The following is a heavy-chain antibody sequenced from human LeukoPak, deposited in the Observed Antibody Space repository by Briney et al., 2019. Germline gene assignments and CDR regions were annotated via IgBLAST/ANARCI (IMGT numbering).Heavy chain of an antibody. D-gene: IGHD2-15*01. CDR3: ARADCSGGYCYFFDY. V-gene: IGHV4-4*07. CDR1: GDSMSTYY. Sequence: SGTLSLTCTVSGDSMSTYYWNWIRQSAGKGLEWIGRIYTTGSTTYNPSLKNRVTLSVDTSKNHFSLRLSSVTAADTAVYYCARADCSGGYCYFFDYWGQGTLVTVSS. J-gene: IGHJ4*02. CDR2: IYTTGST.